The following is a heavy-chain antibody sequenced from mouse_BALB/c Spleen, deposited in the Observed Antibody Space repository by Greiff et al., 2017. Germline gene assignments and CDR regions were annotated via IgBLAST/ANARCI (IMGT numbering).Heavy chain of an antibody. CDR1: GFTFSSFG. CDR3: ARCNGHDYGYFDD. V-gene: IGHV5-17*02. J-gene: IGHJ2*01. D-gene: IGHD1-2*01. CDR2: ISSGSSTI. Sequence: EVQVVESGGGLVQPGGSRKLSCAASGFTFSSFGMHWVRQAPEKGLEWVAYISSGSSTIYYADTVKGRFTISRDNPKNTLFLQMTSLRSEDTAMYYCARCNGHDYGYFDDWGEGTTLTVSS.